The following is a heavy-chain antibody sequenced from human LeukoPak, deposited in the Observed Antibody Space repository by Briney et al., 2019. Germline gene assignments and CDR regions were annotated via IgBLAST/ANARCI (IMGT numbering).Heavy chain of an antibody. D-gene: IGHD1-26*01. J-gene: IGHJ4*02. CDR2: IYTSGST. V-gene: IGHV4-61*02. CDR3: ARGGLLRDIDY. CDR1: GGSISSGSYY. Sequence: SQTLSLTCTVSGGSISSGSYYWSWIRQPAGQGLEWSGRIYTSGSTNYNPSLMSRVNISVDKSKNQFSLKLSSGADADTAVYYCARGGLLRDIDYWGQGTLVTVSS.